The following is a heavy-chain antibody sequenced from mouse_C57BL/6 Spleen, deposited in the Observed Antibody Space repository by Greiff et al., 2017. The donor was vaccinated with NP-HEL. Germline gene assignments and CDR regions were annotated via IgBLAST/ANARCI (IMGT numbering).Heavy chain of an antibody. D-gene: IGHD2-4*01. V-gene: IGHV5-6*01. J-gene: IGHJ3*01. CDR2: ISSGGSYT. CDR3: ASPRRDYDWCAF. CDR1: GFTFSSYG. Sequence: EVKVVESGGDLVKPGGSLKLSCAASGFTFSSYGMSWVRQTPDKRLEWVATISSGGSYTYYPDSVKGRFTISRDNAKNTLYLQMSSLKSEDTARYYCASPRRDYDWCAFWGQETLVSVSA.